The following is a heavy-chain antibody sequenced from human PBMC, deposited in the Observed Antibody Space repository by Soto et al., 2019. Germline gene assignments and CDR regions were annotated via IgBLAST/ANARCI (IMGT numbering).Heavy chain of an antibody. CDR1: CGSMKIYF. CDR3: AAGEARSKNLAPYYLDF. V-gene: IGHV4-59*07. D-gene: IGHD1-26*01. CDR2: IHYSGTT. Sequence: SVILSLTCTVSCGSMKIYFWTWIRQPPGKGLEWNGYIHYSGTTSFFPSYNPSLRSRHTISEDTSKNQFSLKLLSVTTADTAVYFCAAGEARSKNLAPYYLDFWGQGTLVTVSS. J-gene: IGHJ4*02.